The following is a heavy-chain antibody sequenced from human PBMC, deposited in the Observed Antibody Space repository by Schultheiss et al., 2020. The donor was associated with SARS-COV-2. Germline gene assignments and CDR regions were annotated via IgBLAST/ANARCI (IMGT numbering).Heavy chain of an antibody. Sequence: ASVKVSCKASGYTFTSYGISWVRQAPGQGLEWMGWISAYNGNTNYAQKLQGRVTMTTDTSTSTAYMELRSLRSDDTAVYYCARDSTWTGQQYYYYYYGMDVWGQGTTVTVSS. CDR1: GYTFTSYG. J-gene: IGHJ6*02. CDR3: ARDSTWTGQQYYYYYYGMDV. D-gene: IGHD6-13*01. V-gene: IGHV1-18*01. CDR2: ISAYNGNT.